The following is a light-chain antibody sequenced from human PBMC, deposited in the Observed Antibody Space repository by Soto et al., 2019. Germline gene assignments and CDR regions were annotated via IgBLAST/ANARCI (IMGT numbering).Light chain of an antibody. J-gene: IGKJ4*01. CDR3: QQYHSLLS. CDR2: DAS. V-gene: IGKV1-33*01. CDR1: RDISDS. Sequence: DSQMTQSPSSLSASVGDTVTITCQASRDISDSLNWYQQKPGKVPKLLIYDASALHRGVPSRFSGSGSGTDFTFTISNLQPEDIATYYCQQYHSLLSFGGGTKVDIK.